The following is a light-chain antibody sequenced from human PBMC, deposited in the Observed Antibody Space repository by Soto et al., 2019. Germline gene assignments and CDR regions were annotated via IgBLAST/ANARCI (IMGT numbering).Light chain of an antibody. Sequence: EIVMTQSPATLSVSPGERATLSCRASQSVSSNLAWYQQKPGQAPRLLIYGASTRATEIPARFSGSGSGTEFTLTISSLQSEDFAVYYCQQYNNWPTFGGGTKVEIK. CDR3: QQYNNWPT. CDR1: QSVSSN. V-gene: IGKV3-15*01. CDR2: GAS. J-gene: IGKJ4*01.